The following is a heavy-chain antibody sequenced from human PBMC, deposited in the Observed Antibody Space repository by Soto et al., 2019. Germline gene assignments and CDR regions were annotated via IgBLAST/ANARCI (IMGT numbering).Heavy chain of an antibody. CDR2: ISAYNGNT. Sequence: ASVKVSCKASGYTFTSYGISWVRQAPGQGLEWMGWISAYNGNTNYAQKLQGRVTMTPDTSTSTAYMELRSLRSDDTAIYYCAASIFYYGMDVWGQGTTVTVSS. CDR3: AASIFYYGMDV. V-gene: IGHV1-18*04. J-gene: IGHJ6*02. CDR1: GYTFTSYG.